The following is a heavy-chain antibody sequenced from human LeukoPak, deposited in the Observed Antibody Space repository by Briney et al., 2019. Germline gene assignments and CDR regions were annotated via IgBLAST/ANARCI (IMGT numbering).Heavy chain of an antibody. J-gene: IGHJ5*02. D-gene: IGHD4-17*01. CDR3: ARGGVPYGDYYWFDP. CDR1: GVSVSDYY. V-gene: IGHV4-34*01. CDR2: INHSGST. Sequence: SETLSLTCAVSGVSVSDYYWSWIRQPPGKGLEWIGEINHSGSTNYNPSLKSRVTISVDTSKNQFSLKLSSVTAADTAVYYCARGGVPYGDYYWFDPWGQGTLVTVSS.